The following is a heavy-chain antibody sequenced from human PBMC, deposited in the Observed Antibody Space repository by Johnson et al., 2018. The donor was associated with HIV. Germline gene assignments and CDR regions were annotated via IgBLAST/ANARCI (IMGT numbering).Heavy chain of an antibody. V-gene: IGHV3-66*02. CDR1: GFTVSSNY. CDR3: PIPTGAAAGAFDI. J-gene: IGHJ3*02. D-gene: IGHD6-13*01. Sequence: VQLVESGGGVVQPGGSLRLSCAASGFTVSSNYMSWVRQAPGKGLEWVSVIYSGGSTYYADPVKGRFTISRDNSKNTLYLQMNSLRAEDTAVYYCPIPTGAAAGAFDIWGQGTMVTVSS. CDR2: IYSGGST.